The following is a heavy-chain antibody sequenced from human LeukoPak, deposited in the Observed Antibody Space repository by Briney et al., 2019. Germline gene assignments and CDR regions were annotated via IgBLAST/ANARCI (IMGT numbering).Heavy chain of an antibody. V-gene: IGHV3-23*01. CDR3: ATYGDNSRPRVFDY. J-gene: IGHJ4*02. CDR1: GFTFGNYA. D-gene: IGHD4-23*01. CDR2: ITGGGRST. Sequence: GGSLRLSCTASGFTFGNYAMNWVRQAPGKGLEWVSLITGGGRSTYYADSAKGRFTTSRDNSKNTLYLQMNSLRAEDTAVYYCATYGDNSRPRVFDYWGQGTLVTVSS.